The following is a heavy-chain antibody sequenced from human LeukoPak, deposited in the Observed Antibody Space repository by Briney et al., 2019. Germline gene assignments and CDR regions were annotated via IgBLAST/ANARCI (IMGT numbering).Heavy chain of an antibody. CDR2: IDSDGSST. CDR1: GFSFSSYW. V-gene: IGHV3-74*01. J-gene: IGHJ4*02. CDR3: ARLGGSSPFDY. D-gene: IGHD6-6*01. Sequence: GGSLRLSCAASGFSFSSYWMHWVRQAPGKGLVWVSRIDSDGSSTTYADSAKGRFTISRDNAKNTLYLQMNSLRADDTAVYYCARLGGSSPFDYWGQGTLVTVSS.